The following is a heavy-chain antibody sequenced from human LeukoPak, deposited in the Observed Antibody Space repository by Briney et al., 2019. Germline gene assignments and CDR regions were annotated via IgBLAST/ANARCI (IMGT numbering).Heavy chain of an antibody. D-gene: IGHD2-2*01. CDR3: ARRTPAGPLEFGY. J-gene: IGHJ4*02. CDR1: GGTFSSYA. CDR2: IIPIFGTA. V-gene: IGHV1-69*13. Sequence: GASVKVSCKASGGTFSSYAISWVRQAPGQGLEWMGGIIPIFGTANYAQKFQGRVTITADESTSTAYMELSSLRSEDTAVYYCARRTPAGPLEFGYWGQGTLVTVSS.